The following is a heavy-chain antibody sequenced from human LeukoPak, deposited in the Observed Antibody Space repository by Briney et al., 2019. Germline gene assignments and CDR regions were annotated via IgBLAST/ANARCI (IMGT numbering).Heavy chain of an antibody. CDR2: IIPIFGTA. CDR3: ARRVSRSYYDSSGYGGWYFDL. CDR1: GGTFSSYA. V-gene: IGHV1-69*13. Sequence: ASVKVSCKASGGTFSSYAISWVRQAPEQGLEWMGGIIPIFGTANYAQKFQGRVTITADESTSTAYMELSSLRSEDTAVYYCARRVSRSYYDSSGYGGWYFDLWGRGTLVTVSS. J-gene: IGHJ2*01. D-gene: IGHD3-22*01.